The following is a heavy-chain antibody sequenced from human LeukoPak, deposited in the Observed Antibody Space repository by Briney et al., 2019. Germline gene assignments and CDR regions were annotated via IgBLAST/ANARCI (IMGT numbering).Heavy chain of an antibody. CDR3: ARVAAATTNPRFDY. D-gene: IGHD5-24*01. CDR1: GASISGDGYY. J-gene: IGHJ4*02. CDR2: IYYSGST. V-gene: IGHV4-31*03. Sequence: SEALSLTCTVSGASISGDGYYWSWVRQPPGKGLEWIGYIYYSGSTYFYPSLESRFTISVDTSKNQFSLKLSSVTAADTAVYYCARVAAATTNPRFDYWGQGTLGTVSS.